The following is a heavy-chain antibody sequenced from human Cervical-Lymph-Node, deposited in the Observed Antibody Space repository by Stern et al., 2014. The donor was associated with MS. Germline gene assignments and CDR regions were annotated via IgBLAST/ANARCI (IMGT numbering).Heavy chain of an antibody. V-gene: IGHV3-21*01. Sequence: EVQLVESGGGLVKPGGSLRLSCAASGFNFSIYNMNWVRQAPGKGLEWVSSISSRSRKNYEDSVRGRFTISRDNAKNSLFLQMNSLRAEDTAIYYCARDLRLDYWGQGILVTVSS. J-gene: IGHJ4*02. CDR1: GFNFSIYN. CDR3: ARDLRLDY. CDR2: ISSRSRK.